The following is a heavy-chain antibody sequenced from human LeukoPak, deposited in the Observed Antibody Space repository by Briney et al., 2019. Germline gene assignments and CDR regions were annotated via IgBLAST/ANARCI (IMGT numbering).Heavy chain of an antibody. CDR3: ARGNYVWGSYRDYYFDY. Sequence: GGSLRLSCAASGLRFSDYYVSWIRQAPGKGLQWVSYISSGGDIMHYADSVKGRFTSSRDNAKNSGYLEMNSLGAEDTAVYYCARGNYVWGSYRDYYFDYWGQGTLVTVSS. D-gene: IGHD3-16*02. CDR2: ISSGGDIM. V-gene: IGHV3-11*01. CDR1: GLRFSDYY. J-gene: IGHJ4*02.